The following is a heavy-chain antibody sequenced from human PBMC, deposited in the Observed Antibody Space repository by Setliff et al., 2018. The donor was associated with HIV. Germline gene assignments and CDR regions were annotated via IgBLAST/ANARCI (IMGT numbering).Heavy chain of an antibody. V-gene: IGHV4-61*09. J-gene: IGHJ5*02. D-gene: IGHD6-19*01. CDR1: GGTINIGSFY. CDR2: VYTSGNT. CDR3: AGGRGAWFEGSWFDP. Sequence: SETLSLTCTVSGGTINIGSFYWSWIRQPAGKGPEWLGHVYTSGNTYYDPSLASRVAISLDRSKNQFSLKLDSVTAADTALYFCAGGRGAWFEGSWFDPWGQGILVTVSS.